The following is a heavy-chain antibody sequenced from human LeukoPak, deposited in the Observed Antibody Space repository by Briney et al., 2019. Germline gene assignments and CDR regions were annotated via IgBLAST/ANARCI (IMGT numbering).Heavy chain of an antibody. CDR2: FSGRGGST. D-gene: IGHD5-24*01. J-gene: IGHJ4*02. CDR3: ARSGFNRFDY. CDR1: GFTFSNYW. Sequence: GGSLRLSCAASGFTFSNYWMSWVRQAPGKGLEWVSAFSGRGGSTYYADSVKGRFTISRDNSKNTLYLQMNSLRAEDTAVYYCARSGFNRFDYWGQGTLVTVSS. V-gene: IGHV3-23*01.